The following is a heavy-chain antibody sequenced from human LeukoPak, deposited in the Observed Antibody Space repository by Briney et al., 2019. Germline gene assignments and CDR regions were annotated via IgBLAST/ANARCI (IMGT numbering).Heavy chain of an antibody. J-gene: IGHJ5*02. CDR3: ARETGYCSSTSCYSRYNWFDP. V-gene: IGHV1-2*02. CDR2: INPNSGGT. CDR1: GYTFTGYY. D-gene: IGHD2-2*01. Sequence: ASVKVSCKASGYTFTGYYMHWVRQAPGQGLEWMGWINPNSGGTNYAQKFQGRVAMTRDTSISTAYMELGRLRSDDTAVYYCARETGYCSSTSCYSRYNWFDPWGQGTLVTVSS.